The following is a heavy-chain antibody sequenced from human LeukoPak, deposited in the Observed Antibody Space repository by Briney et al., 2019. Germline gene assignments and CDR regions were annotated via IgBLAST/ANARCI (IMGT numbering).Heavy chain of an antibody. CDR2: INWNGDDT. D-gene: IGHD1/OR15-1a*01. J-gene: IGHJ6*03. CDR3: ARTGLNNWNTDYYYFYFMDV. Sequence: GGSLRLSCAASGFTFDDYGMSWVRQAPGKGLEWVSGINWNGDDTHYADSVEGRFTISRDNAKNSLYLQMNSLRAEDTALYYCARTGLNNWNTDYYYFYFMDVWGKGTTVTVSS. CDR1: GFTFDDYG. V-gene: IGHV3-20*04.